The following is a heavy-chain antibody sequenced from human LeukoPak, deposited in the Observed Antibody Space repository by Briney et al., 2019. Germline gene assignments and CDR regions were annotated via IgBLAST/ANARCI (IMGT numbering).Heavy chain of an antibody. D-gene: IGHD4-17*01. CDR2: IYSGGST. V-gene: IGHV3-53*01. Sequence: GGSLRLSCAASGFTVSSNYMSWVRQAPGKGLEWVSVIYSGGSTYYADSMKGRFTISRDNSKNTLYLQMNSLRAEDTAVYYRARGGDYGDYGDYFDYWGQGTLVTVSS. CDR1: GFTVSSNY. CDR3: ARGGDYGDYGDYFDY. J-gene: IGHJ4*02.